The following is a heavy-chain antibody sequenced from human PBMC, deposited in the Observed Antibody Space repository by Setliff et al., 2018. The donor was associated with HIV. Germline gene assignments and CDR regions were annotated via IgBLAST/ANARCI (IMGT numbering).Heavy chain of an antibody. Sequence: SETLSLTCTVSGGSTDSGSYYWAWIRQPPGKGLEWIGSMHYTGSTYYNPSLKSRVTISIDTSKNQFSLKLNSVTAADTAMYYCARDGGSSGWYFVLGYSDYWGPGTLVTVSS. CDR2: MHYTGST. CDR3: ARDGGSSGWYFVLGYSDY. D-gene: IGHD6-19*01. V-gene: IGHV4-39*02. J-gene: IGHJ4*02. CDR1: GGSTDSGSYY.